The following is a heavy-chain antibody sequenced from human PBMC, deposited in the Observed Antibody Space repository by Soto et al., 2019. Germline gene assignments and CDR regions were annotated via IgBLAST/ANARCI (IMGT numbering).Heavy chain of an antibody. J-gene: IGHJ3*02. Sequence: QVQLVQSGAEVKKPGSSVKVSCKASGGTFSSYAISWVRQAPGQGLEWMGGIIPIFGTANYAQKFQGRVTITADESTSTAYMELSSLRSEDTAVYYCARDQNAHRSDFWSGHDAFDIWGQGTMVTVSS. V-gene: IGHV1-69*01. CDR3: ARDQNAHRSDFWSGHDAFDI. CDR1: GGTFSSYA. D-gene: IGHD3-3*01. CDR2: IIPIFGTA.